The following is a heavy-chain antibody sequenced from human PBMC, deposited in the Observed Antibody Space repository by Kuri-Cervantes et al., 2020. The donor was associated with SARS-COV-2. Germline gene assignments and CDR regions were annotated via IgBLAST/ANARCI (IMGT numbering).Heavy chain of an antibody. D-gene: IGHD3-10*01. CDR2: INHSGNT. Sequence: GSLRLSCAVYGGSFSDYYWSWVRQPPGKGLEWIGEINHSGNTNYDPSLKSRVTITIDTSKNQFSLKLSSVTAADTAVYYCARPWFGEFGMDVRGQGTTVTVSS. CDR3: ARPWFGEFGMDV. V-gene: IGHV4-34*01. J-gene: IGHJ6*02. CDR1: GGSFSDYY.